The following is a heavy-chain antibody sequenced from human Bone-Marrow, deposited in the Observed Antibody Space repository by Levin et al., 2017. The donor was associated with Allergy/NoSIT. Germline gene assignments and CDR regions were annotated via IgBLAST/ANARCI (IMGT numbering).Heavy chain of an antibody. V-gene: IGHV4-59*01. Sequence: GSLRLSCTVSGGSLSSYFWSWIRQSPGKGLEWIGYVYYTGSTNYNPSLKSRVTISVDTSKSQFSLKLDSVTAADTAVYYCARDSCSGGRCYSGFNWFDPWGQGTLVTVSS. CDR3: ARDSCSGGRCYSGFNWFDP. J-gene: IGHJ5*02. D-gene: IGHD2-15*01. CDR2: VYYTGST. CDR1: GGSLSSYF.